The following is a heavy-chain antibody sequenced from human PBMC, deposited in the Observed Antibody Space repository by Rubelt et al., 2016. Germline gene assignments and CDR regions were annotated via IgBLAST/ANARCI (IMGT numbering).Heavy chain of an antibody. J-gene: IGHJ4*02. D-gene: IGHD6-13*01. CDR2: ISAYNGNT. V-gene: IGHV1-18*04. CDR3: ARDESIAAAGTGVY. CDR1: TFTDYY. Sequence: TFTDYYIQWVRQAPGQGLEWMGWISAYNGNTNYAQKFQGRVTMTTDTSTSTVYMELRSLRSDDTAVYYCARDESIAAAGTGVYWGQGTLVTVSS.